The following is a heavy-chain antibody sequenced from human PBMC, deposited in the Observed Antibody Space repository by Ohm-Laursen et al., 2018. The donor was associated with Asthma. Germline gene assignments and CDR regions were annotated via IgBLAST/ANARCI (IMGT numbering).Heavy chain of an antibody. CDR3: AKVGPYGSGSYYESLDY. D-gene: IGHD3-10*01. CDR2: ISGSGGST. V-gene: IGHV3-23*01. CDR1: GFTFSSYA. J-gene: IGHJ4*02. Sequence: GSLRLSCAASGFTFSSYAMSWVRQAPGKGLEWVSAISGSGGSTYYADSVKGRFTISRDNSKNTLYLQMNSLRAEDTAVYYCAKVGPYGSGSYYESLDYWGQGTLVTVSS.